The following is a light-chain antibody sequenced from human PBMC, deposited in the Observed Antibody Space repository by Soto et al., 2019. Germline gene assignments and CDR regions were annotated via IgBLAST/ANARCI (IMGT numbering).Light chain of an antibody. J-gene: IGKJ4*01. CDR2: GAS. V-gene: IGKV3-20*01. Sequence: EIVLTQSPGTLSLSPGERATLSCRASQSVSRSFLAWYQHKPGQAPRLLIYGASSRATGIPDRFSGSGSGTDFTLTISRLEPEDVAVYYWQQYGSSPLTFGGGTKVEIK. CDR3: QQYGSSPLT. CDR1: QSVSRSF.